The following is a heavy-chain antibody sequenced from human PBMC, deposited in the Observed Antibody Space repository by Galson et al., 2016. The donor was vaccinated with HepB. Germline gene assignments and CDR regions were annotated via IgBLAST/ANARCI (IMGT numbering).Heavy chain of an antibody. D-gene: IGHD1-26*01. CDR1: GYTFTDYA. CDR2: INTGNVNT. J-gene: IGHJ4*02. CDR3: ARGFGRGVGGVDY. V-gene: IGHV1-3*04. Sequence: SVKVSCKASGYTFTDYAMHWVRQAPGQRLEWMGWINTGNVNTKYSQKFQGRLTITRDTSASTVYMELSGLRTEDTAVYYCARGFGRGVGGVDYWGQGTLVTVSS.